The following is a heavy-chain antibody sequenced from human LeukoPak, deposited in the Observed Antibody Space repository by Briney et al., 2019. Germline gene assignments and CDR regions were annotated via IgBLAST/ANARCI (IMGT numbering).Heavy chain of an antibody. Sequence: GASVKVSCKASGYTFTSYYMHWVRQAPGQGLEWMGIINPSGGSTSYAQKFQGRVTMTRDTSTSTVYMELSSLRSDDTAVYYCARTPYGPLTPRVPAAIPRTPWFDPWGQGTLVTVSS. V-gene: IGHV1-46*01. J-gene: IGHJ5*02. CDR1: GYTFTSYY. D-gene: IGHD2-2*02. CDR2: INPSGGST. CDR3: ARTPYGPLTPRVPAAIPRTPWFDP.